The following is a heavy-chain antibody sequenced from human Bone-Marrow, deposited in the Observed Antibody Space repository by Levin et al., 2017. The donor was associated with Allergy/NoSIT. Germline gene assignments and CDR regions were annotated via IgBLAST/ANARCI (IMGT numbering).Heavy chain of an antibody. CDR3: VRDRSLVGATTWTFDF. D-gene: IGHD1-26*01. CDR2: VSFDGSDK. J-gene: IGHJ4*02. Sequence: GESLKISCAASGFTFSSSAMHWVRQAPGKGLEWVSLVSFDGSDKSYADSVKGRFTISRDNSKSILTLQMNSLSAADTAMYYCVRDRSLVGATTWTFDFWGQGTLVTVSA. CDR1: GFTFSSSA. V-gene: IGHV3-30*04.